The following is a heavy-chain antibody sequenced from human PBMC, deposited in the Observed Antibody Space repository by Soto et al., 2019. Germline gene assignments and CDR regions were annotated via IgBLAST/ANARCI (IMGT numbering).Heavy chain of an antibody. CDR2: IYWDDDK. Sequence: GSGPTLVNPTQTLTLTCTFSGFSLSTSGVAVGWIRQPPGKALEWLALIYWDDDKRYSPSLKSSLTITKDTSKNQVVLTMTNMDPADTATYYCAHQGAHYSGSYHFDNWGLGTLVTVSS. CDR1: GFSLSTSGVA. J-gene: IGHJ4*02. V-gene: IGHV2-5*02. CDR3: AHQGAHYSGSYHFDN. D-gene: IGHD1-26*01.